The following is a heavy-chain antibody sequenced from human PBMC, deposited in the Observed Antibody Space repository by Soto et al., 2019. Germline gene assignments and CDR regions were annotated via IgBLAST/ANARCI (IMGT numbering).Heavy chain of an antibody. CDR3: AREKSYISGPKNFDY. J-gene: IGHJ4*02. V-gene: IGHV4-30-4*01. D-gene: IGHD1-26*01. Sequence: TSETLSLTCTVSGASISSGDYFWSWIRQTPGKGLQWIGYIYDSGSSYYNPSLKSRVTMSVDTSKNQFSLKLSSVTAADTAVYYCAREKSYISGPKNFDYWGQGTLVTVSS. CDR2: IYDSGSS. CDR1: GASISSGDYF.